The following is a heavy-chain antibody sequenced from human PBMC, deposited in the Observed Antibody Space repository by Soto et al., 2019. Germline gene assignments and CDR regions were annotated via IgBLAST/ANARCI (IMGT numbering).Heavy chain of an antibody. V-gene: IGHV1-69*01. CDR1: GGTFSSYS. D-gene: IGHD1-26*01. CDR2: IIPIFGTA. Sequence: QVQLVQSGAEVKKPGSSVKVSCKASGGTFSSYSINWVRRAPGQGLEGMGEIIPIFGTANYAQKFQGRVTITADESTSTAYMELSSLRSADTAVYYCARDGGRHSGGIDYWGQGTLVTVSS. J-gene: IGHJ4*02. CDR3: ARDGGRHSGGIDY.